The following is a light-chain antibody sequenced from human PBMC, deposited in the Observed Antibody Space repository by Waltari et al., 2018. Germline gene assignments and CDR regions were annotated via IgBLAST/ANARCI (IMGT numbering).Light chain of an antibody. Sequence: QAGLTQPPSVSKGLRQTATLSCTGNSNNVGNQGAAWLQQHQGQPPKLLSYRNNNRPSGISDRFSASRSGNTASLTITGLQPEDEADYYCSAWDSDLCGYVFGTGTKVTVL. CDR2: RNN. CDR1: SNNVGNQG. CDR3: SAWDSDLCGYV. J-gene: IGLJ1*01. V-gene: IGLV10-54*04.